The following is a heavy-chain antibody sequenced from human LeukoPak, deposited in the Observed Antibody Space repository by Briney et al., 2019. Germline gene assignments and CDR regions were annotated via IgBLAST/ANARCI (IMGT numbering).Heavy chain of an antibody. V-gene: IGHV3-23*01. J-gene: IGHJ3*02. CDR3: AKVRDTRDWYKDAFDI. CDR2: ITGTGGST. D-gene: IGHD6-19*01. Sequence: PGGSLRLSCAASGFTFTSYAMSWVRQAPGKGLEWVSAITGTGGSTYYAASVKGRFTVSRDNSKNTLYLQMSGLRAEDTAMYYCAKVRDTRDWYKDAFDIWGQGTRVTVSS. CDR1: GFTFTSYA.